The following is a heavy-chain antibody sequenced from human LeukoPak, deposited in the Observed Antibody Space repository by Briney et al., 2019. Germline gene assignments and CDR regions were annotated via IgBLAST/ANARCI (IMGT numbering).Heavy chain of an antibody. CDR2: ISGSGGST. CDR3: AKDLSHLTYYYDSSGYYY. J-gene: IGHJ4*02. Sequence: GGSLRLSCAASGFTFSSYAMRWVRQAPGKGLEWVSAISGSGGSTYYADSVKGRFTISRDNSKNTLYLQMSSLRAEDTAVYYCAKDLSHLTYYYDSSGYYYWGQGTLVTVSS. D-gene: IGHD3-22*01. V-gene: IGHV3-23*01. CDR1: GFTFSSYA.